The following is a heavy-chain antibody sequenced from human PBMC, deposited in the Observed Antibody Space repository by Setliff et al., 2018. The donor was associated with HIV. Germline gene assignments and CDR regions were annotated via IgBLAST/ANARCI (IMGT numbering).Heavy chain of an antibody. V-gene: IGHV3-7*01. CDR3: VRGSGYYYFDN. CDR2: IGQDGSEK. J-gene: IGHJ4*02. D-gene: IGHD3-22*01. CDR1: RFDFNNYW. Sequence: SGGSLRLSCAASRFDFNNYWMCWVRQAPGKGLEWVANIGQDGSEKNYVDSVKGRFTISRDNAKNMLYLQMNSLSADDTAVYYCVRGSGYYYFDNWGQGALVTVSS.